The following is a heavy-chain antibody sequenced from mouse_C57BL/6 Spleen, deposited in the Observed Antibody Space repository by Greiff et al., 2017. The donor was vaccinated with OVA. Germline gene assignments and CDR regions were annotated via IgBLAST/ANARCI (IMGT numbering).Heavy chain of an antibody. V-gene: IGHV1-82*01. CDR1: GYAFSSSW. CDR3: ARERAY. Sequence: VNVVESGPELVKPGASVKISCKASGYAFSSSWMNWVKQRPGKGLEWIGRIYPGDGDTNYNGKFKGKATLTADKSSSTAYMQLSSLTSEDSAVYFCARERAYWGQGTLVTVSA. J-gene: IGHJ3*01. CDR2: IYPGDGDT.